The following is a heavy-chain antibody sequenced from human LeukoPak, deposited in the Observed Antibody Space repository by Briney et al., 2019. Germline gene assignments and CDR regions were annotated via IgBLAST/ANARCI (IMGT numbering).Heavy chain of an antibody. CDR3: AKDHGSSSRWMLEYYLDY. D-gene: IGHD6-6*01. CDR1: GFTFSSYS. Sequence: GGSLRLSCAASGFTFSSYSMNWVRQAPGKGLEWVAVISYDGSNKYYADSVKGRFTISRDNSKNTLYLQMNSLRAEDTAVYYCAKDHGSSSRWMLEYYLDYWGQGTLVTVSS. V-gene: IGHV3-30*18. CDR2: ISYDGSNK. J-gene: IGHJ4*02.